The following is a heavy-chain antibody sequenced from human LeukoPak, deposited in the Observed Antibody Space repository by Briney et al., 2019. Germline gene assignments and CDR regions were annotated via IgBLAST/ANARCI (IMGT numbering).Heavy chain of an antibody. CDR1: GGTFSSYA. D-gene: IGHD2-2*01. Sequence: ASVKVSCKASGGTFSSYAISWVRQAPGQGLEWMGRIIPILGIANYAQKFQGRVTITADTSTSTAYMELRSLRSDDTAVYYCARDFRAIVVVPAAMGGWFDPWGQGTLVTVSS. CDR3: ARDFRAIVVVPAAMGGWFDP. V-gene: IGHV1-69*04. CDR2: IIPILGIA. J-gene: IGHJ5*02.